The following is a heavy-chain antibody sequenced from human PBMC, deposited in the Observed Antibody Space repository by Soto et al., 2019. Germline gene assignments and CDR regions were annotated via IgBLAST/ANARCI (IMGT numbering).Heavy chain of an antibody. V-gene: IGHV3-23*01. D-gene: IGHD6-19*01. J-gene: IGHJ4*02. CDR3: AKTNKFHSQSSGWANRFDS. CDR1: GFTFSNYA. CDR2: ITSAGST. Sequence: EVQLLESGGDLAQPGGSLRLICAASGFTFSNYAVTWVRQSPGKGLEWVSTITSAGSTFYEDTVKGRFTISRDNSKSTLYLQMNSLGAEDTAVYYCAKTNKFHSQSSGWANRFDSWGQGTLVTVSS.